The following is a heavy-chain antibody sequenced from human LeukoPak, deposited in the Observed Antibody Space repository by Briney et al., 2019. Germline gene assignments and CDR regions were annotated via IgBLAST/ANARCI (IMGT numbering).Heavy chain of an antibody. D-gene: IGHD1/OR15-1a*01. Sequence: GGSLRLSCAASGFTFDTYNFNWVRQAPGKGLEWVATIRSYSSYIHYADSVKGRFIISRDDAKNSLYLQMNSLRAEDTAVYYCARRTALEQYFDYWGQGTLVTVSS. CDR3: ARRTALEQYFDY. J-gene: IGHJ4*02. V-gene: IGHV3-21*04. CDR2: IRSYSSYI. CDR1: GFTFDTYN.